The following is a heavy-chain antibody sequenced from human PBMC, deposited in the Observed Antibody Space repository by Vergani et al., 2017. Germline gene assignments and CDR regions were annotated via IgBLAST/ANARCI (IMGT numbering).Heavy chain of an antibody. CDR1: GYTFTSYG. J-gene: IGHJ2*01. D-gene: IGHD2-21*02. Sequence: QVQLVQSGAEVKKPGASVKVSCKASGYTFTSYGISWVRQAPGQGLEWMGRIIPILGIANYAQKFQGRVTITADKSTSTAYMELSSLRSDDTAVYYCARLVTYLQGGYFDLWGRGTLVTVSA. V-gene: IGHV1-69*04. CDR3: ARLVTYLQGGYFDL. CDR2: IIPILGIA.